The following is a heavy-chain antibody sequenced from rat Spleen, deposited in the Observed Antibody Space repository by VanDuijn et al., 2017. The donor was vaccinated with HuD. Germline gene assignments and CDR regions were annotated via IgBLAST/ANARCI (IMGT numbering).Heavy chain of an antibody. CDR3: ARGDFSSPRGGY. CDR1: GFTFSDFY. V-gene: IGHV5-29*01. J-gene: IGHJ2*01. Sequence: EVQLVESDGGLVQPGRSLKLSCATSGFTFSDFYMAWVRQAPTKGLEWVATISYDGSATYYRDSVKGRFTLSRDNAKSTLFLQMGSLRSEDTATYSCARGDFSSPRGGYWGQGVMVTVSS. D-gene: IGHD1-2*01. CDR2: ISYDGSAT.